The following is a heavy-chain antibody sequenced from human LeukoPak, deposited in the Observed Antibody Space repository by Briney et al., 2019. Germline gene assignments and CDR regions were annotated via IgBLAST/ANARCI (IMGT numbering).Heavy chain of an antibody. J-gene: IGHJ4*02. Sequence: GGSLRLSCAASGFTFSSYAMSWVRQAPGKGLEWVSAISGSGGSTYYADPVKGRFTISRDNSKNTLYLQMNSLRAEDTAVYYCAKDPGEYDYVWGSYRHDYWGQGTLVTVSS. D-gene: IGHD3-16*02. CDR1: GFTFSSYA. CDR2: ISGSGGST. V-gene: IGHV3-23*01. CDR3: AKDPGEYDYVWGSYRHDY.